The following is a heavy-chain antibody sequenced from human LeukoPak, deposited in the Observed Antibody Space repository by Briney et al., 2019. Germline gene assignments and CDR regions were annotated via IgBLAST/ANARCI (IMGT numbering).Heavy chain of an antibody. J-gene: IGHJ5*01. CDR1: TSY. CDR2: IGSYAGDT. CDR3: ARDFWNFDDSRGYYRDFDS. V-gene: IGHV1-18*01. Sequence: ASVKVSCKATSYISWVRQAPGQGLGWMGWIGSYAGDTYYAQKFQGRVTVTTDTSSSTAYMELRSLRSDDTAVYYCARDFWNFDDSRGYYRDFDSWGQGTLVTVSS. D-gene: IGHD3-22*01.